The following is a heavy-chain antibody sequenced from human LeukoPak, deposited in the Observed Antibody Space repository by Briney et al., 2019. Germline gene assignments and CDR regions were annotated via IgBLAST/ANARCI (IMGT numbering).Heavy chain of an antibody. J-gene: IGHJ6*02. V-gene: IGHV3-74*01. D-gene: IGHD1-14*01. CDR3: ARDNKKTVPPHVHYYYYGMDV. Sequence: GGSLRLSCAASGFTFNNYWMHWVRQAPGKGLVWVSRIKSDGSSTTYADSVKGRFTISRDNAKNTLYLQMNSLRAEDTAVYYCARDNKKTVPPHVHYYYYGMDVWGQGTTVTVSS. CDR1: GFTFNNYW. CDR2: IKSDGSST.